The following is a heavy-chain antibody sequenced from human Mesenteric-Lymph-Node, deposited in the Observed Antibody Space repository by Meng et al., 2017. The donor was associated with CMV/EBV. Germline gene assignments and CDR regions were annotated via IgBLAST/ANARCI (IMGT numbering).Heavy chain of an antibody. Sequence: KPSGSTFTNYAIHWVRQAPGHRPEWMGWINTGNGKTIYSQNFQGRVTVSSDTSASAAYMELSSLRSEDTAVYYCATVYSADSGSPDYWGQGTLVTVSS. CDR2: INTGNGKT. CDR3: ATVYSADSGSPDY. V-gene: IGHV1-3*04. J-gene: IGHJ4*02. CDR1: GSTFTNYA. D-gene: IGHD3-10*01.